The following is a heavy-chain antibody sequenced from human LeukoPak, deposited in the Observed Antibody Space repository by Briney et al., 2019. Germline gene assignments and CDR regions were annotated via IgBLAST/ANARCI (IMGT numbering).Heavy chain of an antibody. J-gene: IGHJ3*02. CDR3: ARGKGSSWYKVAGGDAFDI. Sequence: SETLSLTCTVSGGSISSYYWSWVRQPPGKGLEWIGYIYSSGTTNYSPSLKSRVTISIDTSKNQFSLKLSSVTAADTAVYYCARGKGSSWYKVAGGDAFDIWGQGTMVTVSS. D-gene: IGHD6-13*01. CDR1: GGSISSYY. V-gene: IGHV4-59*12. CDR2: IYSSGTT.